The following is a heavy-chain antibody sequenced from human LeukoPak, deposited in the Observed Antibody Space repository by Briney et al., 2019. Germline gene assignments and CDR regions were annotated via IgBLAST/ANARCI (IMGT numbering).Heavy chain of an antibody. D-gene: IGHD3-9*01. CDR3: ARLSNYNILTGNSWFDS. V-gene: IGHV4-59*08. J-gene: IGHJ5*01. Sequence: SETLSLTCTVSGGSISSYYWTWVRQPPGKALEWIGYIYYSGSSNYNPSLKSRVTISVDRSKTQFFLNLTSVAAADTAVYYCARLSNYNILTGNSWFDSWGQGTLVTVSS. CDR1: GGSISSYY. CDR2: IYYSGSS.